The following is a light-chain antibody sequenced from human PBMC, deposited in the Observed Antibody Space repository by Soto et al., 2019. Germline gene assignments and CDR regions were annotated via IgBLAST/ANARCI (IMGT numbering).Light chain of an antibody. V-gene: IGKV3-11*01. CDR1: QSVATY. CDR2: DAF. J-gene: IGKJ5*01. Sequence: EIVMTQSPATLSVSPWERATLSCMASQSVATYVAWYQQKPGQAPRLLIYDAFNRATGTPARFSGSGSGTDFTLTISSLEPADSAVYYCQQRIKWPITFGQGTRLEI. CDR3: QQRIKWPIT.